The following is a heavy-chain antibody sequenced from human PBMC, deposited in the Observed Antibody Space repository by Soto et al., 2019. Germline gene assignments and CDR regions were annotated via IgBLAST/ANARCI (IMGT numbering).Heavy chain of an antibody. V-gene: IGHV3-48*02. CDR1: GFTFSSYS. D-gene: IGHD3-16*01. Sequence: EVPLVESGGGLVQPGVSLRLSCAASGFTFSSYSMNWVRQAPGKGLEWVSYISSSSTIYYADSVKGRFTISRDNAKSSLYLQMNSLRDEDTAVYYCARGSTWGTAWFDPWGQGTLVTVSS. CDR3: ARGSTWGTAWFDP. CDR2: ISSSSTI. J-gene: IGHJ5*02.